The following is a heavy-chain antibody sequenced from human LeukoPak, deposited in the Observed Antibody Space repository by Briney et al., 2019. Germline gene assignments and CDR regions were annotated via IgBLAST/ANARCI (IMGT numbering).Heavy chain of an antibody. D-gene: IGHD3-9*01. CDR3: AKDLPSTYYDILTGPEDPDY. V-gene: IGHV3-23*01. CDR1: GFTSSSYA. CDR2: ISGSGGST. Sequence: GRSLRLSCAASGFTSSSYAMSWVRQAPGKGLEWVSAISGSGGSTYYADSVKGRFTISRDNSKNTLYLQMNSLRAEDTAVYYCAKDLPSTYYDILTGPEDPDYWGQGTLVTVSS. J-gene: IGHJ4*02.